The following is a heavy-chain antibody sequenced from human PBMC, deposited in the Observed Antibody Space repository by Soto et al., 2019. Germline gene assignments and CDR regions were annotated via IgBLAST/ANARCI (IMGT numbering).Heavy chain of an antibody. D-gene: IGHD6-13*01. CDR2: IIPIFGTA. Sequence: QVQLVQSGAEVKKPGSSVKVSCKASGGTLSSYAISWVRQAPGQGLEWMGGIIPIFGTANYAQKFQGRVTITADESTSTAYIELSSLRSEDTAVYYCARDSTVESQQLVGPFDYWGQGTLVTVSS. CDR3: ARDSTVESQQLVGPFDY. V-gene: IGHV1-69*01. CDR1: GGTLSSYA. J-gene: IGHJ4*02.